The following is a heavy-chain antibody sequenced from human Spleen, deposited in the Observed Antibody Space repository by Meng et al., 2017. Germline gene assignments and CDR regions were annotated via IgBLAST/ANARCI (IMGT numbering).Heavy chain of an antibody. CDR1: GGSISSSNW. J-gene: IGHJ5*02. CDR3: ARAAFRPGIAAAGTGSFDP. CDR2: IYHSGST. Sequence: VQLLWSGPGLLYPSGTLSLTCAVSGGSISSSNWWSWVRQPPGKGLEWIGEIYHSGSTNYNPSLKSRVTISVDKSKNQFSLKLNSVTAADTAVYYCARAAFRPGIAAAGTGSFDPWGQGTLVTVSS. D-gene: IGHD6-13*01. V-gene: IGHV4-4*02.